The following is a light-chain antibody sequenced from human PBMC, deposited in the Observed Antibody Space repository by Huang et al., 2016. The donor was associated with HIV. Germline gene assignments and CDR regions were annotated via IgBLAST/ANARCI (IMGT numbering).Light chain of an antibody. J-gene: IGKJ2*01. V-gene: IGKV3-15*01. CDR2: AAS. Sequence: VMMSQSPATLAASPGERVTLPCGASQRVNTNLAWYQQKPGQPPRLLIYAASARATGVPGRFAGSGSGTEFTLTIDSLQSDDFAVYYCQQYNKWPPEYTFGQGTRLEIK. CDR3: QQYNKWPPEYT. CDR1: QRVNTN.